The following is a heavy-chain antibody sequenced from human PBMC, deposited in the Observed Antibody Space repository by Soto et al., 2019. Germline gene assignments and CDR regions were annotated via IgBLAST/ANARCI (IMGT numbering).Heavy chain of an antibody. CDR3: ARDGSPTNYDILTGYYLSFDY. D-gene: IGHD3-9*01. CDR1: GYTFAGYY. V-gene: IGHV1-2*04. CDR2: INPNSGGT. Sequence: ASVKVSCKASGYTFAGYYMHWVRQAPGQGLEWMGWINPNSGGTNYAQKIQGWVTMTRDTSISTAYIELSRLRSDDTAVYYCARDGSPTNYDILTGYYLSFDYWGQGTLVTVSS. J-gene: IGHJ4*02.